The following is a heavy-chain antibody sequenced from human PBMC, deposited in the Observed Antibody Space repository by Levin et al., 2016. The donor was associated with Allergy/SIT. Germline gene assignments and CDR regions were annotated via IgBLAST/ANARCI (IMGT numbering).Heavy chain of an antibody. V-gene: IGHV3-74*01. CDR3: ARDLSWNAADY. Sequence: GGSLRLSCVASGFTFSSHWMHWVRQAPGKGLVWVSRINTDGSTTSYAESVRGRLTISRDNAKNTLYLQMNSLTAEDTAVYYCARDLSWNAADYWGHGTLVTVSS. CDR2: INTDGSTT. J-gene: IGHJ4*01. D-gene: IGHD1-1*01. CDR1: GFTFSSHW.